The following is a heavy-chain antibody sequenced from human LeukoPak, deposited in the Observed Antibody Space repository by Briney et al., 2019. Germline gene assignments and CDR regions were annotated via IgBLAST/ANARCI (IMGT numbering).Heavy chain of an antibody. CDR3: AREYGSGGDYYFDY. V-gene: IGHV1-46*01. CDR1: GYRFTSYD. J-gene: IGHJ4*02. D-gene: IGHD4-17*01. CDR2: INPRGGST. Sequence: ASVKVSCKASGYRFTSYDMHWVRQAPGQGLEWMGIINPRGGSTSYAQKFQGRVTMTRDTSTSTVYMELSSLRSEDTAVYYCAREYGSGGDYYFDYWGQGTLVTVSS.